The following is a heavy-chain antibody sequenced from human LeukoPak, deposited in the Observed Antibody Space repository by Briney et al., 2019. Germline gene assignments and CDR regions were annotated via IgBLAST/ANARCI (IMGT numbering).Heavy chain of an antibody. V-gene: IGHV3-74*01. D-gene: IGHD5-24*01. CDR2: IRTDGTIT. J-gene: IGHJ4*02. CDR3: ARGSVDRRDGYTTQFDY. Sequence: GGSLRLSCAASGFTFSSYWMHWVRQAPGKGLVWVSRIRTDGTITTYADSVKGRFSISRDNAKNTLYLQVNSLRVEDTAVYYCARGSVDRRDGYTTQFDYWGQGTLVTVSS. CDR1: GFTFSSYW.